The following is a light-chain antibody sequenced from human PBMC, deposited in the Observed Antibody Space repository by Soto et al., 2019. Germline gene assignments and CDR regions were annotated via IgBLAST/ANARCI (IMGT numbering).Light chain of an antibody. CDR2: GAS. V-gene: IGKV3-20*01. Sequence: EIVLTQSPGTLSLSPGERATLSCRATQSVTTNYLAWYQQKPGQAPRLLIYGASIRATGIPDRFSGSGSGNKFHLNNSRLEAEDFSGSYRPQYGNSPSNPFRQGTKLEIK. CDR3: PQYGNSPSNP. CDR1: QSVTTNY. J-gene: IGKJ2*01.